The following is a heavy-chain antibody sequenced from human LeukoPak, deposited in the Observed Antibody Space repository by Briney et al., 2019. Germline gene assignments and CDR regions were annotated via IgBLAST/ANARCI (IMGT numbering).Heavy chain of an antibody. CDR2: IYSGGST. J-gene: IGHJ3*02. Sequence: GGSLRLSCAASGFTVSSNYMSWVRRAPGKGLEWVSVIYSGGSTYYADSVKGRFTISRDNSKNTLYLQMNSLRAEDTAVYYCARQPAGYDSSGYYYDDAFDIWGQGTMVTVSS. V-gene: IGHV3-66*04. D-gene: IGHD3-22*01. CDR3: ARQPAGYDSSGYYYDDAFDI. CDR1: GFTVSSNY.